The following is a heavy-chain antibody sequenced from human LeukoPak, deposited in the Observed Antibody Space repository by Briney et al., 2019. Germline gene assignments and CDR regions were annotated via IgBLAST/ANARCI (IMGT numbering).Heavy chain of an antibody. V-gene: IGHV1-2*02. CDR3: ARGPYPDY. CDR2: INPKSGAT. Sequence: GASVKVSCKASGYTFTDYYLHWVRQAPGQGLEWMGWINPKSGATNYAQKFQGRVTMTRDTSISTAYMELTRLTSDDTALYYCARGPYPDYWGQGSLVTVSS. J-gene: IGHJ4*02. CDR1: GYTFTDYY.